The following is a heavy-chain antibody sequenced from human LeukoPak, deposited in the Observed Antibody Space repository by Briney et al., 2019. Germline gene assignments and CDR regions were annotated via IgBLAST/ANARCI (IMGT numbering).Heavy chain of an antibody. D-gene: IGHD1-26*01. J-gene: IGHJ3*02. V-gene: IGHV1-2*06. Sequence: GASVKVSCKTSGYTFSGYYMHWVRQAPGQGLEWMGRINPNSGGTNYAQKFQGRVTMTRDTSISTAYMELRRLRSDDTAVYYCARGGKVGPGGVGAFDIWGQGTMVTVSS. CDR2: INPNSGGT. CDR1: GYTFSGYY. CDR3: ARGGKVGPGGVGAFDI.